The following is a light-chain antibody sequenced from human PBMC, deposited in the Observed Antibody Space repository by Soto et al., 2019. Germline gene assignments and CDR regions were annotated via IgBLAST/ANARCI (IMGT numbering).Light chain of an antibody. Sequence: DIQMTQSPSTLSASVGDRVTITCRTSQSISTWLAWYQQKPGKAPKLLIYKAINLQSGVPSRVSGSGSGTEFTLTIRSLHPAEFATYDSQRYNDYQYIFGQGTRLQMK. CDR3: QRYNDYQYI. V-gene: IGKV1-5*03. J-gene: IGKJ2*01. CDR2: KAI. CDR1: QSISTW.